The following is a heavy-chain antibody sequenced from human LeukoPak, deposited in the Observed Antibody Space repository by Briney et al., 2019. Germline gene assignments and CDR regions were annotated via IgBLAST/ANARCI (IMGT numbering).Heavy chain of an antibody. Sequence: ASVKVSCKASGYTFTSNYIHWVRQAPGQGLEWMGMIYPRDGSTSYAQKFQGRVTVTRDTSTSTVHMELSGLRSEDTAVYYCARDQSSSSWFHFDYWGQGTLVTVSS. CDR2: IYPRDGST. J-gene: IGHJ4*02. CDR3: ARDQSSSSWFHFDY. V-gene: IGHV1-46*01. CDR1: GYTFTSNY. D-gene: IGHD6-13*01.